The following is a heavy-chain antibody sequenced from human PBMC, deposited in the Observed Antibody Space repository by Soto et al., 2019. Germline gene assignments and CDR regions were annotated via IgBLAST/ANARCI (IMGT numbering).Heavy chain of an antibody. V-gene: IGHV4-4*02. Sequence: PSETLSLTCAVSSGSISSSNWWSWVRQPPGKGLEWIGEIYHSGSTNYNPSLKSRVTISVDKSKNQFSLKLSSVTAADTAVYYCARGTIFGVVRIPTGAFDIWGQGTMVTVSS. CDR3: ARGTIFGVVRIPTGAFDI. D-gene: IGHD3-3*01. CDR1: SGSISSSNW. J-gene: IGHJ3*02. CDR2: IYHSGST.